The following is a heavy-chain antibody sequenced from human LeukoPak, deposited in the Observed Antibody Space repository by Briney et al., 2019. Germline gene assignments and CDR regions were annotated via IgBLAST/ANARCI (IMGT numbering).Heavy chain of an antibody. V-gene: IGHV3-23*01. CDR1: GFTFSSYG. CDR2: ISGSGGST. CDR3: AKGESRIAAAGTSYYYYYMDV. Sequence: PGGSLRLSCAASGFTFSSYGMSWVRQAPGKGLEWVSAISGSGGSTYYADSVKGRFTISRDNSKNTLYLQMNSLRAEDTAVYYCAKGESRIAAAGTSYYYYYMDVWGKGTTVTISS. D-gene: IGHD6-13*01. J-gene: IGHJ6*03.